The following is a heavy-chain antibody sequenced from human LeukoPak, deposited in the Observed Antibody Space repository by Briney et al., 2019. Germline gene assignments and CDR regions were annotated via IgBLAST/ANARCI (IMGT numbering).Heavy chain of an antibody. CDR1: GGSISSSSYY. V-gene: IGHV4-39*01. Sequence: SETLSLTCTVSGGSISSSSYYWGWIRRPPGKGLEWIGSIYYSGSTYYNPSLKSRVTISVDTSKNQFSLKLSSVTAADTAVYYCASKVVTIDYWGQGTLVTVSS. J-gene: IGHJ4*02. CDR2: IYYSGST. D-gene: IGHD4-23*01. CDR3: ASKVVTIDY.